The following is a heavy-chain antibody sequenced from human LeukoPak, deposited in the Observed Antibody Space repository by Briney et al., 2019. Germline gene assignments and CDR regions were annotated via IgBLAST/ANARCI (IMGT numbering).Heavy chain of an antibody. J-gene: IGHJ4*02. Sequence: GGSLRLSCAASGFTFSSYAMHWVRQAPGKGLEWVAVISYDGSNKYYADSVKGRFTISRDNSKNTLYLQMNSLRAEDTAVYYCARVVRTDLYYYDSSGYYFDYWGQGTLVTVSS. CDR1: GFTFSSYA. CDR2: ISYDGSNK. V-gene: IGHV3-30-3*01. D-gene: IGHD3-22*01. CDR3: ARVVRTDLYYYDSSGYYFDY.